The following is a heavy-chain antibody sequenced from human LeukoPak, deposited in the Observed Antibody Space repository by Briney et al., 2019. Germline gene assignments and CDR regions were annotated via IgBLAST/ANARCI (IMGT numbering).Heavy chain of an antibody. D-gene: IGHD5-24*01. V-gene: IGHV5-51*01. CDR2: IYPGDSDT. Sequence: GESLKISCKGSGYSFTSYWIGWVRQMPGKGLEWMGIIYPGDSDTRYSPSFQGQVTISADKSISTAYLQWSSLKASDTAMYYCARDREMATITNWFDPWGQGTLVIVSS. CDR1: GYSFTSYW. J-gene: IGHJ5*02. CDR3: ARDREMATITNWFDP.